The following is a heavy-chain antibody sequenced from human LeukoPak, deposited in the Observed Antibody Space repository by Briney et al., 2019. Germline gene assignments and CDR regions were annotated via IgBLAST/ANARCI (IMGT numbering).Heavy chain of an antibody. V-gene: IGHV4-34*01. D-gene: IGHD6-19*01. J-gene: IGHJ4*02. Sequence: PSETLSLTCAVYGGSFSGYYWSWIRQPPGKGLEWIGEINHSGSTNYNPSLKSRVTISVDTSKNQFSLKLSSVTAADTAVYYCARGAPSGGWYFDYWGQGTLVTVSS. CDR2: INHSGST. CDR1: GGSFSGYY. CDR3: ARGAPSGGWYFDY.